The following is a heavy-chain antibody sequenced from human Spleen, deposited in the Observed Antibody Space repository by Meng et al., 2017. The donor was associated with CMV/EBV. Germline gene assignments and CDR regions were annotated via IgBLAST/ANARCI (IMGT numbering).Heavy chain of an antibody. J-gene: IGHJ4*02. CDR2: TYNNGIT. V-gene: IGHV4-4*02. Sequence: GDSNQKVSRWRWGRQPPGKPLEWKGETYNNGITNCNPTMKGRITMSQDKSKNQFFLKLNSVTAADTAVYYCGREWTRVRTDRTRFDYWGQGTLVTVSS. CDR3: GREWTRVRTDRTRFDY. D-gene: IGHD4-11*01. CDR1: GDSNQKVSR.